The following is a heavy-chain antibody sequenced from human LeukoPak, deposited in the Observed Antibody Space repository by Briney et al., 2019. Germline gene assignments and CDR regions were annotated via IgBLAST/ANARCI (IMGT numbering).Heavy chain of an antibody. V-gene: IGHV3-11*04. J-gene: IGHJ6*03. D-gene: IGHD2-15*01. CDR3: ARARGSCYSCYYYYMDV. Sequence: GGPLRLSCAASGFTFSDYYMSWIRQAPGKGLEWVSYISSSGSTIYYADSVKGRFTISRDNAKNSLYLQMNSLRAEDTAVYYCARARGSCYSCYYYYMDVWDKGTTVTVSS. CDR1: GFTFSDYY. CDR2: ISSSGSTI.